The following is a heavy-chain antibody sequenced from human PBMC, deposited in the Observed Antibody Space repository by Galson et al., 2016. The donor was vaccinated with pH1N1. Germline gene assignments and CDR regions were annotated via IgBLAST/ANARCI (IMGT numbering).Heavy chain of an antibody. V-gene: IGHV1-2*06. J-gene: IGHJ6*02. CDR1: GYIFTGKF. D-gene: IGHD6-13*01. Sequence: SVKVSCKASGYIFTGKFIHWVRQAPGQGLEWMGRINPDSGGTKFAQRFQDRVTLTRDTSMRTAYIELSGLRYDGTATYYCARAAGPSYYYGLDVWGQGTTVIVSS. CDR2: INPDSGGT. CDR3: ARAAGPSYYYGLDV.